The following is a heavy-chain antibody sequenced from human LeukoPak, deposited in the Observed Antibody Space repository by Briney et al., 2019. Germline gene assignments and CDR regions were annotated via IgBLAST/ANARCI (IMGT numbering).Heavy chain of an antibody. CDR1: GFTFSSYG. D-gene: IGHD1-26*01. J-gene: IGHJ6*03. V-gene: IGHV3-30*02. Sequence: PGGSLRLSCAASGFTFSSYGMHWVRQAPGKGLEWVAFIRYDGSNKYYADSVKGRFTISRDNSKNTLYLQMNSLRAEDTAVYYCAKGLGEQGNGYYYYYMDVWGKGTTVTVSS. CDR3: AKGLGEQGNGYYYYYMDV. CDR2: IRYDGSNK.